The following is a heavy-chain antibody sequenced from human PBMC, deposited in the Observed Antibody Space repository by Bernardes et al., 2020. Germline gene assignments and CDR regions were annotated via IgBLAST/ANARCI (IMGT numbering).Heavy chain of an antibody. D-gene: IGHD3-10*01. CDR3: ARGPGYDGSGSYLNY. J-gene: IGHJ4*02. CDR1: GFTFSGYL. V-gene: IGHV3-74*01. Sequence: GGSLRLSCAASGFTFSGYLIHWVRQAPGKGLVWVSRINSAGSSTSYADSVKGRFTISRDNAQNTMYLQMNSLRAEDTAVYYCARGPGYDGSGSYLNYWGQGTLVTVSS. CDR2: INSAGSST.